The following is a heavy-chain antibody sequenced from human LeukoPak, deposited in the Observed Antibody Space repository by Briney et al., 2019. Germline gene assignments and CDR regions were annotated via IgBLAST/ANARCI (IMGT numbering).Heavy chain of an antibody. V-gene: IGHV1-69*01. CDR1: GGTFSSYA. CDR2: IIPIFGTA. D-gene: IGHD3-22*01. CDR3: NHPQSYDSSGYYYYYGMDV. Sequence: GSSVKVSCKASGGTFSSYAISWVRQAPGQGREWMGGIIPIFGTANYAQKFHGRVTITADESTSTAYMELSSLGSEDTAVYYCNHPQSYDSSGYYYYYGMDVWGQGTTVTVSS. J-gene: IGHJ6*02.